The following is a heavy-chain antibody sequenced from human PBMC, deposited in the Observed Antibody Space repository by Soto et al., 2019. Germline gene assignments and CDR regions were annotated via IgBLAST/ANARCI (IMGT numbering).Heavy chain of an antibody. CDR2: IYPSDSDT. D-gene: IGHD6-13*01. V-gene: IGHV5-51*01. CDR1: GSSFSTYW. Sequence: LGESLKISCKGSGSSFSTYWIGWVRQRPGKGLEWMGIIYPSDSDTRYSPYFQGQVTISADKSISTAYLQWSSLRASDTAMYYCATGYGYSRNWGQGTLVTVSS. J-gene: IGHJ4*02. CDR3: ATGYGYSRN.